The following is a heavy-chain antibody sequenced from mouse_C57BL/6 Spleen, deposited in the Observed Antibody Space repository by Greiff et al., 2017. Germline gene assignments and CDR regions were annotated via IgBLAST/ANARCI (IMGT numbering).Heavy chain of an antibody. V-gene: IGHV5-6*01. D-gene: IGHD2-3*01. CDR2: ISSGGSYT. Sequence: EVKLVESGGDLVKPGGSLKLSCAASGFTFSSYGMSWVRQTPDKRLEWVATISSGGSYTYYPDSVKGRFTISRDNANNTLYLQMSSLKSEDAAMYYCARPVDGEGYWDFDVGGTGITVTVYS. CDR1: GFTFSSYG. J-gene: IGHJ1*03. CDR3: ARPVDGEGYWDFDV.